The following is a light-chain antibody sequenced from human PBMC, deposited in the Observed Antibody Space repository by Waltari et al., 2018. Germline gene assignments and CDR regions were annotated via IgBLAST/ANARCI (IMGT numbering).Light chain of an antibody. Sequence: SVLTQPPSVSAAPGQRVTTSCPGGSSNIGTNYVSWYRQFPGTAHKLLIYEDSERPSGIPGRFSGSKSGTSATLDITGLQAGDEADYYCGTWDSSLSGAVFGGGTHLTVL. CDR3: GTWDSSLSGAV. J-gene: IGLJ7*01. V-gene: IGLV1-51*02. CDR2: EDS. CDR1: SSNIGTNY.